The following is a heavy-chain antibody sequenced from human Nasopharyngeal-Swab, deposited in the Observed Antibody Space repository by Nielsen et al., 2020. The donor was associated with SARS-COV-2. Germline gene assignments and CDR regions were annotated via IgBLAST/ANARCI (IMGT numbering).Heavy chain of an antibody. D-gene: IGHD3-10*01. CDR2: ISSSSYT. CDR1: GFTFSDYY. V-gene: IGHV3-11*05. J-gene: IGHJ4*02. Sequence: GGSLRLSCAASGFTFSDYYMSWIRQAPGKGLEWVSYISSSSYTNYADSVKGRFTISRDKAKNSLYLQMNSLRAEDTAVYYCARDWRGRYFDYWGQGTLVTVSS. CDR3: ARDWRGRYFDY.